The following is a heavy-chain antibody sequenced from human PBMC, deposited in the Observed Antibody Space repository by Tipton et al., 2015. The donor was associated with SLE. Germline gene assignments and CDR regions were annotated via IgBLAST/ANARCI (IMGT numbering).Heavy chain of an antibody. D-gene: IGHD3-22*01. CDR3: ARVGHGFDSSGYNSRYYYYMDV. CDR1: GDSLSRHY. Sequence: TLSLTCSVSGDSLSRHYWSWIRQPPGKGLEYIGYVYPSGGSDYNPSLSGRVTISFDTSKNQFSLRLTSATAADTAVYYCARVGHGFDSSGYNSRYYYYMDVWGKGTTVTVSS. V-gene: IGHV4-59*11. CDR2: VYPSGGS. J-gene: IGHJ6*03.